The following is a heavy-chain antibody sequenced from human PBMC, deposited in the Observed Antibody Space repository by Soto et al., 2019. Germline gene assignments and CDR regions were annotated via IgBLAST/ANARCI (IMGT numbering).Heavy chain of an antibody. J-gene: IGHJ4*02. V-gene: IGHV1-18*01. CDR2: ISGYNADT. D-gene: IGHD1-1*01. CDR1: GYTFNNYG. CDR3: ARDWNSDTSEISDY. Sequence: QVQMVQSGGELKEPGASVKVSCKASGYTFNNYGISWARQAPGQGLEWLGWISGYNADTHYAREFQGRRTLTIDTSTRIAYMELRNLRSDDTAVYYCARDWNSDTSEISDYWGQGTLVTVSS.